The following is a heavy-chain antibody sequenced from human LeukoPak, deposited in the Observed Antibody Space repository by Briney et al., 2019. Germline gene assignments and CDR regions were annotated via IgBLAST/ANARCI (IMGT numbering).Heavy chain of an antibody. Sequence: SETLSLTCTVSGGSISSSSYYWGWIRQPPGKGLEWIGSIYYSGSTYYNPSLKSRVTISVDTSKNQFSLKLSSVTAADPAVYYCARHPSEIRDYVLSPRWFDPWGQGTLVTVSS. CDR1: GGSISSSSYY. V-gene: IGHV4-39*01. CDR3: ARHPSEIRDYVLSPRWFDP. J-gene: IGHJ5*02. CDR2: IYYSGST. D-gene: IGHD4-17*01.